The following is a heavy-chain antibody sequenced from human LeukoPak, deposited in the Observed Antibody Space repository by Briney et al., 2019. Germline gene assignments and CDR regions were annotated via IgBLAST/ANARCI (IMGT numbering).Heavy chain of an antibody. CDR1: GFTFSSYA. D-gene: IGHD6-13*01. CDR2: ISGSGGST. V-gene: IGHV3-23*01. Sequence: PGGSLRLSCAASGFTFSSYAMSWVRQAPGKGLEWVSAISGSGGSTYYADSVKGRFTISRDNSKNTLYLQMNSLRAEDTAVYYCAKALYSSSWYDAFDYWGHGTLVTVSS. CDR3: AKALYSSSWYDAFDY. J-gene: IGHJ4*01.